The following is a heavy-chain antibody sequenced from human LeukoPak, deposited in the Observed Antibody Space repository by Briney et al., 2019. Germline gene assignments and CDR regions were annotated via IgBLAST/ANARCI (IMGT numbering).Heavy chain of an antibody. Sequence: GESLKISCKGSGYRFTSYWIAWVPQLPGKGLEWMGIIYPGDSDSRYSPSFQGQVTMSVDKSINTAYLQWSSLKASDTAMYYCAIESSGWYHWGQGTLVTVSS. V-gene: IGHV5-51*01. D-gene: IGHD6-19*01. CDR2: IYPGDSDS. CDR3: AIESSGWYH. CDR1: GYRFTSYW. J-gene: IGHJ5*02.